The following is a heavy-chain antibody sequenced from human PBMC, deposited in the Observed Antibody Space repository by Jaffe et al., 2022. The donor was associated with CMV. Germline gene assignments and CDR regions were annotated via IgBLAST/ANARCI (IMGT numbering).Heavy chain of an antibody. D-gene: IGHD3-10*01. Sequence: QVQLQESGPGLVKPSETLSLTCTVSGGSISSYYWSWIRQPPGKGLEWIGYIYYSGSTNYNPSLKSRVTISVDTSKNQFSLKLSSVTAADTAVYYCARDKAYYGSGSYYPGGFDPWGQGTLVTVSS. J-gene: IGHJ5*02. CDR3: ARDKAYYGSGSYYPGGFDP. V-gene: IGHV4-59*01. CDR2: IYYSGST. CDR1: GGSISSYY.